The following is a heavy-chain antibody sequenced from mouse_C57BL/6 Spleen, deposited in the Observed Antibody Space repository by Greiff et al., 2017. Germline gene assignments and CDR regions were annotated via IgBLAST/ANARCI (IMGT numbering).Heavy chain of an antibody. Sequence: QVQLQQPGAELVRPGSSVKLSCKASGYTFTSYWMHWVKQRPIQGLEWIGNIDPSDNETHYNQKFKDKATLTVDKSSSTAYMQLSRLTYEDSAVYSCAKRNYCGRSSAWFAYWGQGTLVTVSA. J-gene: IGHJ3*01. CDR3: AKRNYCGRSSAWFAY. CDR1: GYTFTSYW. CDR2: IDPSDNET. V-gene: IGHV1-52*01. D-gene: IGHD1-1*01.